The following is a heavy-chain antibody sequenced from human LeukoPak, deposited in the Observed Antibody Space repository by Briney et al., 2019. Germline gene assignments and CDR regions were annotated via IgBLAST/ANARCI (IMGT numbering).Heavy chain of an antibody. CDR2: INGGGDAT. CDR3: ARCTASCYANAFDV. Sequence: GVSVRLSCATSGFIFNNNAMIWVRQAPGKGLEWVSAINGGGDATEYADSVKGRFTISRDNSKNTLYLQMNSLRPDDTAVYYCARCTASCYANAFDVWGQGTLLTVSS. J-gene: IGHJ3*01. CDR1: GFIFNNNA. D-gene: IGHD2-2*01. V-gene: IGHV3-23*01.